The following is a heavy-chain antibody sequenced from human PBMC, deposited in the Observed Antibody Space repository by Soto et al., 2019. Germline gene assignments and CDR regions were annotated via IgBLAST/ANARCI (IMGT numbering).Heavy chain of an antibody. Sequence: GGSLRLSCAASGFTFSSYAMHWVRQAPGKGLEWVAVISYDGSNKYYADSVKGRFTISRDNSKNTLYLQMNSLRAEDTAVYYCARGSPRYCSSTSCWFDPWGQGTLVTVSS. CDR2: ISYDGSNK. V-gene: IGHV3-30-3*01. J-gene: IGHJ5*02. CDR1: GFTFSSYA. D-gene: IGHD2-2*01. CDR3: ARGSPRYCSSTSCWFDP.